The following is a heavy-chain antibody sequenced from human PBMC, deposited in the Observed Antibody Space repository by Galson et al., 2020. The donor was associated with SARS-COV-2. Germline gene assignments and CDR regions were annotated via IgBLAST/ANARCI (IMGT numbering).Heavy chain of an antibody. CDR3: ARVSSGGHLDY. CDR2: IYTSGST. V-gene: IGHV4-61*02. CDR1: GGSISSRRYY. D-gene: IGHD3-10*01. Sequence: SETLSLTCTVSGGSISSRRYYWTWIRQPAGKGLEWIGRIYTSGSTNYNPSLQSRVTMSVDTSKNQFSLKLNSTIAADTAVYYCARVSSGGHLDYWGQGTLVTVSS. J-gene: IGHJ4*02.